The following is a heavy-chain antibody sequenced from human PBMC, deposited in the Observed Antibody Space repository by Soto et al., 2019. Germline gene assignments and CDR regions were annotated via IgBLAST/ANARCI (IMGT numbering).Heavy chain of an antibody. D-gene: IGHD3-10*01. Sequence: SETLSLTCAVSGGSISSGGYSWSWIRQPPGKGLEWIGYIYHSGSTYYNPSLKSRVTISVDRSKNQFPLKLSSVTAADTAVYYCARVRGAYYYYGMDVWGQGTTVTVSS. V-gene: IGHV4-30-2*01. CDR3: ARVRGAYYYYGMDV. CDR1: GGSISSGGYS. CDR2: IYHSGST. J-gene: IGHJ6*02.